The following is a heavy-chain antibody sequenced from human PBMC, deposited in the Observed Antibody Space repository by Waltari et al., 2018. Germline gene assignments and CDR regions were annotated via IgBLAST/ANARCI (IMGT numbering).Heavy chain of an antibody. CDR2: IWYDGSNK. D-gene: IGHD6-13*01. Sequence: QVQLVESGGGVVQPGRSLRLSCAASGFTFSSYGMHWVRQAPGKGLEWVAVIWYDGSNKYYADSVKGRFTISRDNSKNTLYLQMNSLRAEDTAVYYCARGIAGLAADYWGQGTLVTVSS. CDR3: ARGIAGLAADY. V-gene: IGHV3-33*01. CDR1: GFTFSSYG. J-gene: IGHJ4*02.